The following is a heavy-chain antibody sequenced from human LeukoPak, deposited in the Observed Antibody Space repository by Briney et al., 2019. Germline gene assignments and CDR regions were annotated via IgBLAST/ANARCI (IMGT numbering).Heavy chain of an antibody. J-gene: IGHJ5*02. CDR3: ARCITMIVVATGWFDP. CDR1: GGSISSSSYY. Sequence: SETLSLTCTVSGGSISSSSYYWGWIRQPPGKGLEWIGSVYYSGSTYYNPSLKSRVTISVDTSKNQFSLKLSSVTAADTAVYYCARCITMIVVATGWFDPWGQGTLVTVSS. CDR2: VYYSGST. V-gene: IGHV4-39*01. D-gene: IGHD3-22*01.